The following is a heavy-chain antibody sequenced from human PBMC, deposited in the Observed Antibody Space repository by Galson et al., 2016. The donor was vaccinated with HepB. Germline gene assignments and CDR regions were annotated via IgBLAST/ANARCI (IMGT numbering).Heavy chain of an antibody. V-gene: IGHV3-33*06. D-gene: IGHD3-10*01. J-gene: IGHJ4*02. Sequence: SLRLSCAASGFTFSSYGMHWVRQAPGKGLEWVAVIWYDGSNKYYADSVKGRFTISRDNSKNTLYLQMTSLRVNDTAVYYCAKVEFATQGAYFDYWGQGALVTVSS. CDR3: AKVEFATQGAYFDY. CDR2: IWYDGSNK. CDR1: GFTFSSYG.